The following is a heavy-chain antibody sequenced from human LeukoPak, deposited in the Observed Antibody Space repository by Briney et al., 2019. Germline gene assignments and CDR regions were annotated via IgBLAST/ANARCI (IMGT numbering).Heavy chain of an antibody. V-gene: IGHV4-39*01. CDR3: ARHPKGYFSRFDP. J-gene: IGHJ5*02. D-gene: IGHD2-15*01. Sequence: SETLSLTCTVSGDSISSRGYYWGWIRQPPGKGLEWIGSMYYSGSTDYNPSLKSRVTISVDTSKNQFSLKLNSVTAADTAVYYCARHPKGYFSRFDPWGQGTLVAVSS. CDR1: GDSISSRGYY. CDR2: MYYSGST.